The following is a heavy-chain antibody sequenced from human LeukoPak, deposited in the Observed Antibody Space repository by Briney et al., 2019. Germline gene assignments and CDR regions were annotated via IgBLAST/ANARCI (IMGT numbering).Heavy chain of an antibody. CDR3: ARGYCSGGSCAHFPDYFDY. Sequence: GGSLRLSCAASGITVNSNYMSWVRQAPGKGLEWVSVAYSDGNTYYADSVKGRFTISRDNSKNTLYLQMNSLRADDTAVYYCARGYCSGGSCAHFPDYFDYWGQGTLVTVSS. V-gene: IGHV3-66*01. D-gene: IGHD2-15*01. CDR1: GITVNSNY. J-gene: IGHJ4*02. CDR2: AYSDGNT.